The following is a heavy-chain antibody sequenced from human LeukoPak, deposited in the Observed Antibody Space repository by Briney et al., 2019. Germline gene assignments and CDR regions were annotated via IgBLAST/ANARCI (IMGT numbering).Heavy chain of an antibody. D-gene: IGHD3-16*02. CDR1: GFTFSSYG. Sequence: PGGSLRLSCAASGFTFSSYGMHWVRQAPGKGLEWVAVIWYDGSNKYYADSVKGRFTISRDNSKNTLYLQMNSLRAEDTAVYYCAVGQGGDWGSYRSLVFDAFDIWGQGTMVTVYS. CDR2: IWYDGSNK. CDR3: AVGQGGDWGSYRSLVFDAFDI. J-gene: IGHJ3*02. V-gene: IGHV3-33*01.